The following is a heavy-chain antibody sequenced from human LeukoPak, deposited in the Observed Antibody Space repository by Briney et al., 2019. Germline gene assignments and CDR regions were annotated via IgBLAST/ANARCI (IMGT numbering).Heavy chain of an antibody. V-gene: IGHV4-4*07. CDR2: IYTSGST. CDR1: GGSISSYY. CDR3: ARVDAVAGVGFDYYYMDV. Sequence: SETLSLTCTVSGGSISSYYWSWIRQPAGKGLEWIGRIYTSGSTNYNPSLKSRVTMSVDTSKNQFSLKLSSVTAADTAVYYCARVDAVAGVGFDYYYMDVWGKGTTVTISS. J-gene: IGHJ6*03. D-gene: IGHD6-19*01.